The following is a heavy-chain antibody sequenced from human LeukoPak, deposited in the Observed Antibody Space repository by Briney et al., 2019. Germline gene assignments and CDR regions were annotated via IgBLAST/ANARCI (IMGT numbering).Heavy chain of an antibody. CDR3: AKPYSSGWSPYYHYYMDV. D-gene: IGHD6-19*01. Sequence: GGSLRLPCEVSGFTFSDYAMTWVRQALGKGLEWVSSVSDSGTSTYYADSVKGRFTISRDNSKNTLYLQMSTLRAEDTAVYFCAKPYSSGWSPYYHYYMDVWGTGTTVTVSS. J-gene: IGHJ6*03. CDR1: GFTFSDYA. V-gene: IGHV3-23*01. CDR2: VSDSGTST.